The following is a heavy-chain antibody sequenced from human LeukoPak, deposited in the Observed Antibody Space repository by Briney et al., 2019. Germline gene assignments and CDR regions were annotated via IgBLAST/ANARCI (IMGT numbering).Heavy chain of an antibody. V-gene: IGHV1-46*01. CDR2: INPSCGST. J-gene: IGHJ6*02. CDR3: ARDGDGFWSGYRPPTHYYGMDV. Sequence: ASVKVSCKASGYTFISYYMHWVRQAPGQGLEWMGGINPSCGSTSHAQKFQGRVTMTRDTSTSTVYMELSSLRSEDTAVYYCARDGDGFWSGYRPPTHYYGMDVWGQGTTVTVSS. CDR1: GYTFISYY. D-gene: IGHD3-3*01.